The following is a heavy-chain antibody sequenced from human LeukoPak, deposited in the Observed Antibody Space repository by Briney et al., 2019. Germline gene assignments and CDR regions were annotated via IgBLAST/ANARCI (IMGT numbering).Heavy chain of an antibody. J-gene: IGHJ5*02. CDR1: GGTFSSYG. Sequence: SVKVSCKASGGTFSSYGINWVRQAPGQGLEWMGGIIPIFGTANYAQKFQGRVTITADESTSTAYMELSSLRSEDTAVYYCAREDTEATRAFDPWGQGTLVTVSS. CDR2: IIPIFGTA. CDR3: AREDTEATRAFDP. D-gene: IGHD2-8*02. V-gene: IGHV1-69*01.